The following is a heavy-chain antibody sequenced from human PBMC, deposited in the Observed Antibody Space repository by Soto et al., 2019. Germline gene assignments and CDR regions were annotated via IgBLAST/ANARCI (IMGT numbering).Heavy chain of an antibody. CDR1: GYTFTNYG. Sequence: ASVKVSCEASGYTFTNYGINWLRQARGKGIEWMGWFNPKHGNTNYAQTFEGRLTLTTDTSTSTAFMELSNLISDDTAFYYCSIVNFGEPFHSCGHGTLFTVSS. J-gene: IGHJ5*01. V-gene: IGHV1-18*01. D-gene: IGHD3-10*01. CDR3: SIVNFGEPFHS. CDR2: FNPKHGNT.